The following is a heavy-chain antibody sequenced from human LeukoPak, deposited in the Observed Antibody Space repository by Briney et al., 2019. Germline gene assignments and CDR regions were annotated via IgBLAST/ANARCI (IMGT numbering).Heavy chain of an antibody. CDR3: ARDDGYCSGGSCYDNWFDP. CDR1: GYIFTGYY. Sequence: ASVKVSCKASGYIFTGYYMHWVRQAPGQGLEWMGWINPNSGGTNYAQKFQGRVTMTRDTSISTAYMELSRLRSDDTAVYYCARDDGYCSGGSCYDNWFDPWGQGTLVTVSS. CDR2: INPNSGGT. D-gene: IGHD2-15*01. J-gene: IGHJ5*02. V-gene: IGHV1-2*02.